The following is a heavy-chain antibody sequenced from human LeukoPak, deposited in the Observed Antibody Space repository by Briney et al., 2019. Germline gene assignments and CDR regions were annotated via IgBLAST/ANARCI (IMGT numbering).Heavy chain of an antibody. J-gene: IGHJ4*02. Sequence: ASVKVACKASGYTFTRYYMHLVRQAPGQGREWVGGINPNNGGTNYAQKFQGRVSMTRDTSISTAYMELSRLRADDTAVYYCARRSRGYYFDYWGQGTLVTVCS. CDR1: GYTFTRYY. D-gene: IGHD5-24*01. CDR3: ARRSRGYYFDY. CDR2: INPNNGGT. V-gene: IGHV1-2*02.